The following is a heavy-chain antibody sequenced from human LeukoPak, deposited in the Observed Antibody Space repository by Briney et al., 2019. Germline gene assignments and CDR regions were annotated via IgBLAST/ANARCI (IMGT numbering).Heavy chain of an antibody. CDR3: ARDSKGYSARYDYVWGCYRLYQDWFDR. D-gene: IGHD3-16*02. CDR1: GYTFTSYA. J-gene: IGHJ5*02. Sequence: ASVKLSCKASGYTFTSYAINWVRQAPGQGLEWVGWINTNTGNTTYAHGFTGRLVFSMDTSVHTAYLQVSSLKAEDTAVYYCARDSKGYSARYDYVWGCYRLYQDWFDRWGQGTLVTVSS. V-gene: IGHV7-4-1*02. CDR2: INTNTGNT.